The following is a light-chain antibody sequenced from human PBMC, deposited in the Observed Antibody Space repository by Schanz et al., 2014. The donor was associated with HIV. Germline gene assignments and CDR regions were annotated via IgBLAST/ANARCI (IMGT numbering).Light chain of an antibody. CDR2: RAS. J-gene: IGKJ4*01. CDR3: QQAHSFPLT. Sequence: DIQLTQSPSTLSASVGDRVTITCRARQTISTLLAWYQQKPGKAPRLLMYRASTLESGVPSRFSGSGSGTDFTLTISSLQAEDFATYYCQQAHSFPLTFGGGTKVEIK. V-gene: IGKV1-5*03. CDR1: QTISTL.